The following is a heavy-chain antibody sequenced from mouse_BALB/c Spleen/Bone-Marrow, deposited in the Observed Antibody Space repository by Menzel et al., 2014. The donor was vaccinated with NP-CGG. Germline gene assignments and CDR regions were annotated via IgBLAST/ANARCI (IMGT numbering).Heavy chain of an antibody. V-gene: IGHV5-4*02. J-gene: IGHJ2*01. CDR3: ARGSSYFDY. CDR2: ISDGGSYT. D-gene: IGHD1-1*01. CDR1: GFTFSDYY. Sequence: DVHLVESGGGLVKPGGSLKLSCAASGFTFSDYYLYWVRQTPEKRLEWVATISDGGSYTYYPDSVKGRFTISRDNAKNNLYLQMSSLESEDTAMYYCARGSSYFDYWGQGTTLTVSS.